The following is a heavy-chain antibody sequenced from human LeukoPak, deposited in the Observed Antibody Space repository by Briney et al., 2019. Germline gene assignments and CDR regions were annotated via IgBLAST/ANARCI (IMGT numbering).Heavy chain of an antibody. Sequence: PGGSLRLSCAASGFTFSSYSMNWVRQAPGKGLEWVSSISSSSSYIYYADSVKGRFTISRDNAKNSLYLQMNSLRAEDTAVYYCAREGGYDILTGYPLTDAFDIWGQGTMVTVSS. CDR2: ISSSSSYI. D-gene: IGHD3-9*01. CDR3: AREGGYDILTGYPLTDAFDI. V-gene: IGHV3-21*01. J-gene: IGHJ3*02. CDR1: GFTFSSYS.